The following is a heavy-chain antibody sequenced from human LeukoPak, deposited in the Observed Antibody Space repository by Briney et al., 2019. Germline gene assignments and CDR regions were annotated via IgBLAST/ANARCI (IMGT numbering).Heavy chain of an antibody. Sequence: GGSLRLSCAASGFTFSTYTMNWVRQAPGKGLEWVSSISSRSSYIYYADSVKGRFTISRDNAKNSLYLQMNSLRAEDTAVYYCARGPLTYYYDSSGYRDYWGQGTLVTVSS. J-gene: IGHJ4*02. CDR1: GFTFSTYT. CDR3: ARGPLTYYYDSSGYRDY. V-gene: IGHV3-21*01. CDR2: ISSRSSYI. D-gene: IGHD3-22*01.